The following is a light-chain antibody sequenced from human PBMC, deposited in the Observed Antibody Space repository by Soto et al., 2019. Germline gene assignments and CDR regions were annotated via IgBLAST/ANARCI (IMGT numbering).Light chain of an antibody. Sequence: QYVLTQPPSVCGSPGQSVTISCTGTSTDFVSYNRVSWYQQPPGTAPKLIIYEASNRPSGVPDRFSGSKSGNTASLTISGLQAADEADYYCSLYTSENTYVFGTGTKVTVL. CDR3: SLYTSENTYV. CDR1: STDFVSYNR. J-gene: IGLJ1*01. CDR2: EAS. V-gene: IGLV2-18*01.